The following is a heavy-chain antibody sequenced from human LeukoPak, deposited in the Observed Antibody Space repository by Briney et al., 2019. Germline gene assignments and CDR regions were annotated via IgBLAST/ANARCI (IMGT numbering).Heavy chain of an antibody. CDR2: ISSSSSYI. D-gene: IGHD5-12*01. Sequence: PGGSLRLSCAASGFTFSSYSMNWVRQAPGKGLEWVSFISSSSSYIYYADSVKGRFTISRDNSKNTLYLQMNSLRAEDTAVYYCARGRGYSGYDELDYWGQGTLVTVSS. CDR3: ARGRGYSGYDELDY. J-gene: IGHJ4*02. V-gene: IGHV3-21*01. CDR1: GFTFSSYS.